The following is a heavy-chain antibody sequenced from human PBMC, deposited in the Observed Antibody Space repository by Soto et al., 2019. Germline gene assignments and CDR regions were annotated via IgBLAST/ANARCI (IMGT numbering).Heavy chain of an antibody. CDR1: GFTFSSYW. V-gene: IGHV3-7*03. Sequence: GGSLRLSCADSGFTFSSYWMSWVRQAPGKGLEWVANIKQDGSEKYYVDSVKGRFTISRDNAKNSLYLQMNSPRAEDTAVYYCARVQQLGLFMGAFDIWGQGTMVTVSS. D-gene: IGHD6-13*01. CDR3: ARVQQLGLFMGAFDI. CDR2: IKQDGSEK. J-gene: IGHJ3*02.